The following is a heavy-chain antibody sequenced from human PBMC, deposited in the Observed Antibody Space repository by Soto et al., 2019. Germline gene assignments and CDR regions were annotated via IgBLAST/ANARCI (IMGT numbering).Heavy chain of an antibody. CDR3: AKDTSSSPYYMDV. V-gene: IGHV3-23*01. Sequence: TVGFLSLSYAASECNISNFAMSWVRPVPGKGLEWVSEITGSTGTTYYADSVKGRFIISRDNSKNTVHLQMNSLRAEDTAVYYCAKDTSSSPYYMDVWGKGTTVTVSS. CDR2: ITGSTGTT. CDR1: ECNISNFA. D-gene: IGHD2-2*01. J-gene: IGHJ6*03.